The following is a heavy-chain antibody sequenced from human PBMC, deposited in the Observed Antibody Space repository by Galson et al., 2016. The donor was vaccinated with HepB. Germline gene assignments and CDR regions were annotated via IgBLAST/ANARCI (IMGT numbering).Heavy chain of an antibody. CDR2: IDPSDSYI. V-gene: IGHV5-10-1*01. CDR3: ACYYCSSTDCYVADY. J-gene: IGHJ4*02. D-gene: IGHD2-2*01. Sequence: QSGAEVKKPGESLRISCQGSANTFTSYWIAWVRQMPGKGLQWMGTIDPSDSYITYSPSFQGHVTISVDKSISTAYLQWSSLKASDTAMYYCACYYCSSTDCYVADYWGQGTLVTVSS. CDR1: ANTFTSYW.